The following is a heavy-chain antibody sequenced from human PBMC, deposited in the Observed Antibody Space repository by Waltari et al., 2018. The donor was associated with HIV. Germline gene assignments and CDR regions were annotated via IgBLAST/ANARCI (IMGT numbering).Heavy chain of an antibody. V-gene: IGHV3-23*01. CDR2: ISDSGGII. D-gene: IGHD3-10*01. CDR3: AKTMVYYFDGLDV. CDR1: GFTFGAYA. Sequence: EVQLLESGGRLVQHGGSLRVSCTASGFTFGAYAMNWVRQAPGKGLEWVSDISDSGGIINYADSVKGRFTISRDNSKNTLYLQMNSLRAEDTAVYYCAKTMVYYFDGLDVWGQGTTVTVSS. J-gene: IGHJ6*02.